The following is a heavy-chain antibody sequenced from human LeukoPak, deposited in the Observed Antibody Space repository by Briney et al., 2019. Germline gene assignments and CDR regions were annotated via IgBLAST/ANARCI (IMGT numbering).Heavy chain of an antibody. CDR3: ARESGTGSGSFDY. CDR2: INPNSGGT. D-gene: IGHD1-1*01. CDR1: GYTLSDYY. V-gene: IGHV1-2*06. Sequence: GASVKVSCKASGYTLSDYYIHWVRQAPGQGLEWMGRINPNSGGTNYAQRFQGRVTMTRDTSISTAYMELSGLRSDDTAFYYCARESGTGSGSFDYWGQGTLVTVSS. J-gene: IGHJ4*02.